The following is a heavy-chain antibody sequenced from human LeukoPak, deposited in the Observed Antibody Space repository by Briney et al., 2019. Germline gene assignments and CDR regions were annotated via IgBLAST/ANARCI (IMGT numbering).Heavy chain of an antibody. CDR3: ARASGGTITFDY. D-gene: IGHD2-15*01. CDR1: GGSISSYY. J-gene: IGHJ4*02. V-gene: IGHV4-59*01. CDR2: IYYSGST. Sequence: SETLSLTCTVSGGSISSYYWSWIRQPPGKGLEWIGYIYYSGSTNYNPSLKSRVTISVDTSKNQFSLKLSSVTAADTAVYYCARASGGTITFDYWGQGTLVTVSS.